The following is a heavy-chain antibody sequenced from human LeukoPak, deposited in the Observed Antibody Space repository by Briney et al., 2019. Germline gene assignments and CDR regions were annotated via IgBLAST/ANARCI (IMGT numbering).Heavy chain of an antibody. J-gene: IGHJ6*02. Sequence: SETLSLTCTVSGGSVSSGSSFWSWIRQPPGTGLEWIGYIYYSGSTYYNPSLKSRVTISVDTSKNQFSLKLSSVTAADTAVYYCATRFLGYCSGGSCYPPNYYYYGMDVWGQGTTVTVSS. D-gene: IGHD2-15*01. V-gene: IGHV4-30-4*08. CDR3: ATRFLGYCSGGSCYPPNYYYYGMDV. CDR1: GGSVSSGSSF. CDR2: IYYSGST.